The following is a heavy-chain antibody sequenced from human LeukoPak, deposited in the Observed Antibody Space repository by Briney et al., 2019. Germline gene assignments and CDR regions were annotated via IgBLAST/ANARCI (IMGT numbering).Heavy chain of an antibody. J-gene: IGHJ4*02. CDR3: ARSSRYDSSGYYYYFDY. CDR2: IYTSGST. Sequence: SETLSLTYTVSGGSISSYYWSWIRQPPGKGLEWIGYIYTSGSTNYNPSLKSRVTISVDTSKNQFSLKPSSVTAADTAVYYCARSSRYDSSGYYYYFDYWGQGTLVTVSS. CDR1: GGSISSYY. V-gene: IGHV4-4*09. D-gene: IGHD3-22*01.